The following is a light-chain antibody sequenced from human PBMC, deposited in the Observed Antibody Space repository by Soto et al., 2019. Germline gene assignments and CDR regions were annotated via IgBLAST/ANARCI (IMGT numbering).Light chain of an antibody. Sequence: EILMTQSPATLSVSPGERATLSCRASQSVSNNYLAWYQQKPGKAPRLLIYGASTRATGIPARFSGRGSGTEFTLTITSLQPEDFAVYYCQQYNDSLWTFGQGTKVDIK. J-gene: IGKJ1*01. CDR1: QSVSNN. CDR3: QQYNDSLWT. V-gene: IGKV3-15*01. CDR2: GAS.